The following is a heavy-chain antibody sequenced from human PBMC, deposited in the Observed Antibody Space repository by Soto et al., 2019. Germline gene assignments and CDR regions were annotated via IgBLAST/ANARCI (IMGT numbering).Heavy chain of an antibody. V-gene: IGHV3-11*01. J-gene: IGHJ5*02. D-gene: IGHD1-1*01. CDR2: ISSSGSTI. CDR1: AFTFSDYY. CDR3: ARKGWTGTTSSDP. Sequence: QVQLVESGGGLVKPGRSLSLSCAASAFTFSDYYMSWIRQAPGKGPEWVSYISSSGSTIYYADSVKGRFTISRDNAKNALYRQMNSLRAEDTAVYYCARKGWTGTTSSDPWGQGTLVTVSS.